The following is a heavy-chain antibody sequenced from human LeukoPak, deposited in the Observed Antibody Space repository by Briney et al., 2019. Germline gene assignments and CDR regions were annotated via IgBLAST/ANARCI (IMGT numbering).Heavy chain of an antibody. J-gene: IGHJ4*02. CDR1: EFTFSSYS. CDR2: ISSSGSTI. CDR3: AREFSSCSGGSCSNPFDY. V-gene: IGHV3-48*04. D-gene: IGHD2-15*01. Sequence: PGGSLRLSCAASEFTFSSYSMSWVRQAPGKGLEWVSYISSSGSTIYYADSVKGRFTISRDNAKNSLYLQMNSLRAEDTAVYYCAREFSSCSGGSCSNPFDYWGQGTLVTVSS.